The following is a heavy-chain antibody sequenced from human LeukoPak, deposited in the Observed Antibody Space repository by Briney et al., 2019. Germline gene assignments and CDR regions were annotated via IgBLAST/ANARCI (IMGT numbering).Heavy chain of an antibody. CDR2: TNDSGST. CDR1: GGSISSYY. CDR3: ARQSISGSSLSYFDY. Sequence: SETLSLTCTVSGGSISSYYWSWIRQPPGKGLEWIGYTNDSGSTNYNASLKSRVNITVDTSKNQCSLKLSSVTAADTAVYYCARQSISGSSLSYFDYWGQGTLVNVSS. D-gene: IGHD3-22*01. V-gene: IGHV4-59*08. J-gene: IGHJ4*02.